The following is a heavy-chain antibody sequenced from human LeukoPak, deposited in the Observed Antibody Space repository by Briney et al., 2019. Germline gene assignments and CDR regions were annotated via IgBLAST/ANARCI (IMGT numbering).Heavy chain of an antibody. D-gene: IGHD4-17*01. J-gene: IGHJ4*02. CDR2: IYTSGST. Sequence: SETLSLTCTVSGGSISSGSYYWSWIRQPAGKGLEWIGRIYTSGSTNYNPSLKSRVTISVDTSKNQFSLKLSSVTAADTAVYYCARGRWDYGDYYYIDYWGQGTLVTVSS. CDR3: ARGRWDYGDYYYIDY. V-gene: IGHV4-61*02. CDR1: GGSISSGSYY.